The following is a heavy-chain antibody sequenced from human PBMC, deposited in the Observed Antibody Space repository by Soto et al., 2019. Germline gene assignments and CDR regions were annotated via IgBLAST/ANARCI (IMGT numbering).Heavy chain of an antibody. Sequence: GGSLRLSCAASGFTFSSYSMNWVRQAPGKGLEWVSSISSSSSYICYADSVKGRFTISRDNAKNSLYLQMNSLRAEDTAVYYCARGGSQTYYYDSSGYYLFDYWGQGTLVTVSS. CDR3: ARGGSQTYYYDSSGYYLFDY. CDR2: ISSSSSYI. J-gene: IGHJ4*02. D-gene: IGHD3-22*01. V-gene: IGHV3-21*01. CDR1: GFTFSSYS.